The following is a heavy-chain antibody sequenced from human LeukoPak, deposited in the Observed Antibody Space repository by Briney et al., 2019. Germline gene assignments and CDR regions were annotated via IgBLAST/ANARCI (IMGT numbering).Heavy chain of an antibody. CDR2: FDPEDGET. CDR1: VYTLTELS. J-gene: IGHJ5*02. D-gene: IGHD6-19*01. V-gene: IGHV1-24*01. CDR3: ATDAMGIAVAGTGYNWFEP. Sequence: ASVKVSCKVSVYTLTELSLHWVGQPPGRGVEWMGGFDPEDGETIYAQKFQGRVTMTEDTSTDTAHMELSSLRSEDTAVHYCATDAMGIAVAGTGYNWFEPWGQGTPGTVSS.